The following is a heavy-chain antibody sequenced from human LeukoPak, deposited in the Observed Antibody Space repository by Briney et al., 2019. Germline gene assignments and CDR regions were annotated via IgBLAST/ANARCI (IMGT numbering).Heavy chain of an antibody. D-gene: IGHD3-3*01. J-gene: IGHJ4*02. CDR2: IYYSGST. Sequence: SETLSLTCTVSGGSISSYYWSWIRQPPGKGLEWIGYIYYSGSTYYNPSLKSRVTISVDTSKNQFSLKLSSVTAADTAVYYCARQPSYDFWSGSFLDYWGQGTLVTVSS. CDR3: ARQPSYDFWSGSFLDY. V-gene: IGHV4-59*08. CDR1: GGSISSYY.